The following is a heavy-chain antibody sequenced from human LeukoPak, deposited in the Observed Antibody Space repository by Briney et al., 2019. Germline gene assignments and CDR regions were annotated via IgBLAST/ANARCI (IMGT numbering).Heavy chain of an antibody. CDR1: GFTFSSYA. V-gene: IGHV3-23*01. CDR3: SKDFRYSSG. D-gene: IGHD5-18*01. CDR2: ISASASGGIT. J-gene: IGHJ4*02. Sequence: PAGGSLRLSCAASGFTFSSYAMTWVRQAPGKGLEWVSGISASASGGITYYADSVKGRFTISRDNSKNTLYLQMNSLRAEDTAVYYCSKDFRYSSGWGQGTLVTVSS.